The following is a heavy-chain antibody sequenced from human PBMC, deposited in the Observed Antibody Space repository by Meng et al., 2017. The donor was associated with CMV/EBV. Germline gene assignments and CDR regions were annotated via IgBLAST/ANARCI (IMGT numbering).Heavy chain of an antibody. D-gene: IGHD2-2*02. Sequence: ASVKVSCKASGYTFTSYDINWVRQATGQGLEWMGWMNPNSGNTGYAQKFQGRVTITRNTSISTAYMELSSLRSEDTAVYYCARGGDCSSTSCYMEKWFFPLQQVYGMDVWGQGTTGTVSS. J-gene: IGHJ6*02. CDR3: ARGGDCSSTSCYMEKWFFPLQQVYGMDV. CDR1: GYTFTSYD. CDR2: MNPNSGNT. V-gene: IGHV1-8*03.